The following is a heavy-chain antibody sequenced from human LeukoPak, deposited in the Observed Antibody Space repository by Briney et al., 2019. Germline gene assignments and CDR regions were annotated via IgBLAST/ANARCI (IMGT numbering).Heavy chain of an antibody. Sequence: GGSLRLSCAASGFTFSSYGMHWVRQAPGKGLEWVAFIRYDGSNKYYADSVKGRFTISRDNSKNTLYLQMNSLRAEDTAVYYCAKDPAFIAAAGWDYWGQGTLVTVSS. J-gene: IGHJ4*02. D-gene: IGHD6-13*01. CDR3: AKDPAFIAAAGWDY. CDR2: IRYDGSNK. V-gene: IGHV3-30*02. CDR1: GFTFSSYG.